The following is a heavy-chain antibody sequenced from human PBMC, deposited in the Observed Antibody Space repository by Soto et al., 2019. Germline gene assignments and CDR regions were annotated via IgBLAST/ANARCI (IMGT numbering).Heavy chain of an antibody. J-gene: IGHJ4*02. CDR3: VREGIYGRRYYDD. D-gene: IGHD3-3*02. Sequence: EVQVVESGGGLVQPGGSLRLSCAASGFTVSDNYMAWVRRAPGKGLEWISSFYSGGNTYYVDSVKGRFTMSRDDSKNTLYLQMTSLRAEDTSIYYCVREGIYGRRYYDDWGQGTLVIVSS. CDR2: FYSGGNT. CDR1: GFTVSDNY. V-gene: IGHV3-66*01.